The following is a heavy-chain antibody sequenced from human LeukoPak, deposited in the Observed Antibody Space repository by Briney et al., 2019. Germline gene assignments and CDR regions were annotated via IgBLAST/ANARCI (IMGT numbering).Heavy chain of an antibody. CDR2: IYPGDSDT. D-gene: IGHD1-26*01. CDR3: ATYSNNWYYFDY. CDR1: AYSFTRYW. V-gene: IGHV5-51*01. J-gene: IGHJ4*02. Sequence: GESLKISCKGSAYSFTRYWIGWVRQMPGKGLEWMGIIYPGDSDTKYSPSFQGQVTISADKSIHTAYLQWSSLKASDTAMYYCATYSNNWYYFDYWGQGTLVTASS.